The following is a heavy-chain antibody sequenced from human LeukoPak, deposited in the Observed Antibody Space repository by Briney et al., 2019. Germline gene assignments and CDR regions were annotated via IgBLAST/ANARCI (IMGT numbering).Heavy chain of an antibody. CDR3: AGASLPAYCGGDCHPDAFDI. CDR1: GYTFTSYY. CDR2: INPSGGST. J-gene: IGHJ3*02. D-gene: IGHD2-21*01. V-gene: IGHV1-46*01. Sequence: ASVKVSCKASGYTFTSYYMHWVRQAPGQGLEWMGIINPSGGSTSYAQKFQGRVTMTRDTSTSTVYMELSSLRSEDTAVYYCAGASLPAYCGGDCHPDAFDIWGQGTMVTVSS.